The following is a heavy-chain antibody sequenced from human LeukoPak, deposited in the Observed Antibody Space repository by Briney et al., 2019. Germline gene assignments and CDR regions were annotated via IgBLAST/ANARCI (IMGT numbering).Heavy chain of an antibody. CDR3: ARASPQKLGYLDY. D-gene: IGHD3-16*01. Sequence: PGGSLRLSCVASGFTFSTYEMNWVRQAPGKGLEWVSYISGSGGTTYYADSVQGRFTISRDNTKNSLYLQMNSLRAEDTAVYYCARASPQKLGYLDYWGQGTLVTVSS. V-gene: IGHV3-48*03. J-gene: IGHJ4*02. CDR2: ISGSGGTT. CDR1: GFTFSTYE.